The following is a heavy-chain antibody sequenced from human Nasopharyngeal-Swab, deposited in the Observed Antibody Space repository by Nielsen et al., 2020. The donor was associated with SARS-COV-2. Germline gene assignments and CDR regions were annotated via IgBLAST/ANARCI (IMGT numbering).Heavy chain of an antibody. J-gene: IGHJ4*02. CDR1: GASISSYY. CDR2: SHYRGST. CDR3: ARGFDY. V-gene: IGHV4-59*08. Sequence: SETLSLTCTVSGASISSYYWSWIRQPPGKGLEWVSYSHYRGSTNYNPSLKSRVTMSVDTSTSQFSLMLTSVTAADTAVYYCARGFDYWGQGTLVTVSS.